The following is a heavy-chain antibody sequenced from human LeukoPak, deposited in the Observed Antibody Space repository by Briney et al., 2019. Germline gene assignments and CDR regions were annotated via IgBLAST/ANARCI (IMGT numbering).Heavy chain of an antibody. CDR1: GGSISPYY. CDR2: TSGSGNT. V-gene: IGHV4-59*08. Sequence: SSETLSLTCTVSGGSISPYYWTWIRQPPGKGLEWIGYTSGSGNTNYNPPLKGRVTISVDTYKYQFSLKLSSVTAADTAVYYCARQRDGYNWGFDYWGQGTLVTVSS. D-gene: IGHD5-24*01. CDR3: ARQRDGYNWGFDY. J-gene: IGHJ4*02.